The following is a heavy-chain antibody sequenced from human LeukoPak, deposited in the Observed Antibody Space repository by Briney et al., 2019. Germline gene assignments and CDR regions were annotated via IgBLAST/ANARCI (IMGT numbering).Heavy chain of an antibody. J-gene: IGHJ4*02. CDR2: ISYDGSSE. Sequence: GGSLRLSCAASGFTFSSYGMHWVRQAPGKGLEWVTVISYDGSSEYYAASVKGRFTISRDNSKNTLYLQMNSLRAEDTAVYYCAKDRDLNFDYWGQGTLVTVSS. D-gene: IGHD3-10*01. V-gene: IGHV3-30*18. CDR3: AKDRDLNFDY. CDR1: GFTFSSYG.